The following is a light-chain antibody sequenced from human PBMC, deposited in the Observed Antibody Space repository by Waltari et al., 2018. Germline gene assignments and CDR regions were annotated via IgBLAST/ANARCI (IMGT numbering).Light chain of an antibody. CDR1: RSSVGSNF. J-gene: IGLJ1*01. CDR3: AAWDDSLSAYV. V-gene: IGLV1-47*01. CDR2: RSD. Sequence: QSVLTQPPSSSGTPGQEGTIPCSGTRSSVGSNFVFWYQQLPGAAPKILIFRSDRRPSGVPDRISGSKSGTSASLVITGLRSEDEADYYCAAWDDSLSAYVFGTGTKVTVL.